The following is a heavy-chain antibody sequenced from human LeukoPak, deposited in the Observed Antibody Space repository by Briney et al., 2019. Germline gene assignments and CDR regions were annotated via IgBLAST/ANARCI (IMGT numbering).Heavy chain of an antibody. CDR2: ISGSGGST. D-gene: IGHD2-8*01. J-gene: IGHJ6*02. V-gene: IGHV3-23*01. CDR1: GFTFSSYA. CDR3: ATLPNDYLYGMDV. Sequence: GGSLRLSCAASGFTFSSYAMSWVRQAPGEGLEWVSAISGSGGSTYYADSVKGRFTISRDNSKNTLYLQMNSLRAEDTAVYYCATLPNDYLYGMDVWGQGTTVTVSS.